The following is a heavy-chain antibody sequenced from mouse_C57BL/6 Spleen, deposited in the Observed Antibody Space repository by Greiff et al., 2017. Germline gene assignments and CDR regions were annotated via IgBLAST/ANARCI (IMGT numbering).Heavy chain of an antibody. CDR1: GYTFTDYE. CDR2: IDPETGGT. CDR3: TRSVGRSFDY. Sequence: VQLVESGAELVRPGASVTLSCKASGYTFTDYEMHWVKQTPVHGLEWIGAIDPETGGTAYNQKFKGKAILTADKSSSTAYMELRSLTSEDSAVYYCTRSVGRSFDYWGQGTTLTVSS. V-gene: IGHV1-15*01. J-gene: IGHJ2*01. D-gene: IGHD4-1*01.